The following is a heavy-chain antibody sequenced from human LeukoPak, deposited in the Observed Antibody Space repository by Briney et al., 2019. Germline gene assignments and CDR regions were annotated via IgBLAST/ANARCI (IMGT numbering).Heavy chain of an antibody. D-gene: IGHD3-22*01. V-gene: IGHV4-39*01. Sequence: SETLSLTCTVSGGSISSSGYYWGWTRQPPGKGLEWIGSFYYTGNTYYNPSLKSRVTISVDTSKSQFSLKLSSVTAADTALYYCARLGSSGYSDAFDIWGQGTMVTVSS. CDR1: GGSISSSGYY. CDR2: FYYTGNT. J-gene: IGHJ3*02. CDR3: ARLGSSGYSDAFDI.